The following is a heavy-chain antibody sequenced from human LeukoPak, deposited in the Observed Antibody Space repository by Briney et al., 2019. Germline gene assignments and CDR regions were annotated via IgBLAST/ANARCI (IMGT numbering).Heavy chain of an antibody. V-gene: IGHV1-2*02. CDR3: ARRAQYFDWLLSAVRLYYYYYYMDV. J-gene: IGHJ6*03. D-gene: IGHD3-9*01. Sequence: ASVKVSCKASGYIFTGYYIHWVRQAPGQGLEWMGWINPNSGATNYAQKFQGRVTMTRDTSISTAYMELSSLRSDDTAVYYCARRAQYFDWLLSAVRLYYYYYYMDVWGKGTTVTISS. CDR1: GYIFTGYY. CDR2: INPNSGAT.